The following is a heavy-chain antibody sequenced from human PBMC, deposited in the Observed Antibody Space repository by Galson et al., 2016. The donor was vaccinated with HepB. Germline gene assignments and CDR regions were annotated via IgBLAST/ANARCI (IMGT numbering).Heavy chain of an antibody. CDR2: IFYTGKA. Sequence: SETLSLTCNVSGGSFTSNTYYWGWIRQPPGKGLEWIGNIFYTGKAYYNPSLKSRVTISVDTSKKQFSLDLNSVTATDTAVYYCVTLTMLGWTFDYWGQGTLVTVSS. CDR1: GGSFTSNTYY. V-gene: IGHV4-39*01. CDR3: VTLTMLGWTFDY. D-gene: IGHD2-2*01. J-gene: IGHJ4*02.